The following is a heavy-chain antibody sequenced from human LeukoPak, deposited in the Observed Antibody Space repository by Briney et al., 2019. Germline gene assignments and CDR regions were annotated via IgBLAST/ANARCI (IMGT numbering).Heavy chain of an antibody. V-gene: IGHV3-15*01. CDR1: GFTFSNAW. CDR3: TTSPNRPHSLLRFLEWLPDYDAFDI. Sequence: PGGSLRLSCAASGFTFSNAWMSWVRQAPGKGLEWVGRIKSKTDGGTTDYTAPVKGRFTISRDDSKNTLYLQMNSLKTEDTAVYYCTTSPNRPHSLLRFLEWLPDYDAFDIWGQGTMVTVSS. J-gene: IGHJ3*02. D-gene: IGHD3-3*01. CDR2: IKSKTDGGTT.